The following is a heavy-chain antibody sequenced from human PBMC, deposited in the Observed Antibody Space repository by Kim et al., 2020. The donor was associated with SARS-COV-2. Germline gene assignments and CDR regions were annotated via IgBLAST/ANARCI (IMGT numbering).Heavy chain of an antibody. V-gene: IGHV3-66*01. J-gene: IGHJ2*01. CDR3: ARAGYYDSSGFYFDCPFDL. CDR1: GFYVVNNY. CDR2: IYSDGRT. Sequence: GGSLRLSCTASGFYVVNNYMSWVRQAPGKGLEWISLIYSDGRTFSADSMKDRFTLSRDNSKNTLYLQMNSLIADDTAVYYCARAGYYDSSGFYFDCPFDLWGRGPLVTVSS. D-gene: IGHD3-22*01.